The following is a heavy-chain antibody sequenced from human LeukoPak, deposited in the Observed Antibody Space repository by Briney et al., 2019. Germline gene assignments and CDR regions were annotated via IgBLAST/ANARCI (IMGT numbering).Heavy chain of an antibody. D-gene: IGHD3-9*01. Sequence: GGSLRLSCAASGFTVSYNYMSWVRQAPGKGLEWVSVIYSGGSTYYADSVKGRFIISRDNSKNTLYFQMNSLRAEDTAVYYCASTPPRYLGYFDYWGQGTLVTVSS. CDR2: IYSGGST. CDR1: GFTVSYNY. J-gene: IGHJ4*02. V-gene: IGHV3-53*01. CDR3: ASTPPRYLGYFDY.